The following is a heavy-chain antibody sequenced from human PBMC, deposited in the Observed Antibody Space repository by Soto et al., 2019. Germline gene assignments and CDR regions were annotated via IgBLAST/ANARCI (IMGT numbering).Heavy chain of an antibody. J-gene: IGHJ6*02. V-gene: IGHV3-48*02. Sequence: EVQLVESGGGLVQPGGSLRLSCAASGFTFSSYSMNWVRQAPGKGLEWVSYISSSSSTIYYADSVKGRFTISRDNAKNSLYLQMNSLRDEDTAVYYCAREGSLFWSGYYTMVDLSLADGMDVWGQGTTVTVSS. CDR3: AREGSLFWSGYYTMVDLSLADGMDV. CDR2: ISSSSSTI. D-gene: IGHD3-3*01. CDR1: GFTFSSYS.